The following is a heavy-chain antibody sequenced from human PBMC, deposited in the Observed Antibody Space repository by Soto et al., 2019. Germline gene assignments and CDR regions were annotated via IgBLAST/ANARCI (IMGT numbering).Heavy chain of an antibody. J-gene: IGHJ4*02. CDR3: AKDIWDIVVVPAALHFDY. D-gene: IGHD2-2*01. CDR2: ISGSGGST. Sequence: PGGSLRLSCAASGFTFSSYAMSWVRQAPGKGLEWVSAISGSGGSTYYADSVKGRFTISRDNSKNTLYLQMNSLRDEDTAVYYCAKDIWDIVVVPAALHFDYWGQGTLVTVSS. CDR1: GFTFSSYA. V-gene: IGHV3-23*01.